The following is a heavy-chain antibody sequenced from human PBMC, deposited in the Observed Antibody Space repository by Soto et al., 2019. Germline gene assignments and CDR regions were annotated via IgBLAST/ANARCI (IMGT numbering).Heavy chain of an antibody. CDR3: ARGTTYYYDSSGYSPFDY. J-gene: IGHJ4*02. CDR1: GGTFSSYA. CDR2: IIPIFGTA. D-gene: IGHD3-22*01. Sequence: QVQLVQSGAEVKKPGSSVKVSCKASGGTFSSYAISWVRQAPGQGLEWMGRIIPIFGTANYAQKFQGRVTITADESTSTAYMELSSLRSEDTAVYYCARGTTYYYDSSGYSPFDYWGQGTLVTVSS. V-gene: IGHV1-69*01.